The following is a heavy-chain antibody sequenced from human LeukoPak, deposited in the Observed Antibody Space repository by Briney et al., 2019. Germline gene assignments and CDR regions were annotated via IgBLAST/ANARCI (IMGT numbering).Heavy chain of an antibody. D-gene: IGHD2-15*01. J-gene: IGHJ6*02. V-gene: IGHV5-51*01. CDR1: GYSFTSYW. Sequence: PGEPLKISCKGSGYSFTSYWIGWVRQMPGKGLEWMGIIYPGDSDTRYSPSFQGQVTISADKSISTAYLQWSSLKASDTAMYYCARHIHCSGGSCYSGTYYYYGMDVWGQGTTVTVSS. CDR2: IYPGDSDT. CDR3: ARHIHCSGGSCYSGTYYYYGMDV.